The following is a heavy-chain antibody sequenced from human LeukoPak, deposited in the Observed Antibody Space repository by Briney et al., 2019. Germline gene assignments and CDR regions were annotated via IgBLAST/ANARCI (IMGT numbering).Heavy chain of an antibody. V-gene: IGHV1-24*01. Sequence: ASVKVSCKVSGYTLTELSMHWVRQAPGKGLEWMGGFDPEDGETIYAQKFQGRVTMTEDTSTDTAYMELSSLRSEDTAVYYCATPFGYSSGRGGECFDYWGQGTLVTVSS. CDR1: GYTLTELS. CDR2: FDPEDGET. J-gene: IGHJ4*02. CDR3: ATPFGYSSGRGGECFDY. D-gene: IGHD6-19*01.